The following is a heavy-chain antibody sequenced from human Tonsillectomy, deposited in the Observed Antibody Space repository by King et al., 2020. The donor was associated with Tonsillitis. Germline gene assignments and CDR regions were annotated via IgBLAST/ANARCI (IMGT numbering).Heavy chain of an antibody. CDR2: IYWDDDK. Sequence: ITLQESGPTLVKPPQTLTLTCTFSGFSLSTGEVGVGWIRQPPGKALEWLALIYWDDDKWYSPSLKSRLTITKDTSKTQVVLTMTNVAPVDTATYYCAHTTHFGGDSWYFDYWGQGTLVTVSS. J-gene: IGHJ4*02. V-gene: IGHV2-5*02. D-gene: IGHD4-23*01. CDR1: GFSLSTGEVG. CDR3: AHTTHFGGDSWYFDY.